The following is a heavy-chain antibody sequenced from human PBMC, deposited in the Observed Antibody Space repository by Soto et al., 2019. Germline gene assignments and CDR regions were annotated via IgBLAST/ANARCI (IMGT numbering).Heavy chain of an antibody. J-gene: IGHJ1*01. Sequence: PXGSLRRSISASGFTVSSNYMSWVRQAPGKGLEWVSVIYSGGSTYYADSVKGRFTISRDNSKNTLYLQMNSLRAEDTAVYYCARTNHIGYCSGGSCYGYFQYWGQGTLVTVSS. CDR1: GFTVSSNY. V-gene: IGHV3-53*01. CDR3: ARTNHIGYCSGGSCYGYFQY. D-gene: IGHD2-15*01. CDR2: IYSGGST.